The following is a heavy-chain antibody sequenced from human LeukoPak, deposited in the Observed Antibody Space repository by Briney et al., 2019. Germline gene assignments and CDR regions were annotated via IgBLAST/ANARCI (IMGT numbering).Heavy chain of an antibody. CDR3: ARDYYDSSGPPH. J-gene: IGHJ4*02. D-gene: IGHD3-22*01. Sequence: SETLSLTCAVYGGSFSGYYWSWIRQPPGKGLEWIGEINHSGSTNYNPSLKSRVTISVDTSKNQSSLKLSSVTAADTAVYYCARDYYDSSGPPHWGQGTLVTVSS. CDR1: GGSFSGYY. CDR2: INHSGST. V-gene: IGHV4-34*01.